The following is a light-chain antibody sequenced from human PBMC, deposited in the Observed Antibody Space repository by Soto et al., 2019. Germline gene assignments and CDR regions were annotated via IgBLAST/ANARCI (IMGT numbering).Light chain of an antibody. Sequence: EIVMTQSPATLSVSPGERATLSCRASQSVSSNLAWYQQKPGQAPRLLIYGSSTRATGIPARFSGSASGTEFTLTISSLQSEDFAVYYCQPYNNWPPWTFGQGTKVEIK. CDR1: QSVSSN. J-gene: IGKJ1*01. CDR3: QPYNNWPPWT. V-gene: IGKV3-15*01. CDR2: GSS.